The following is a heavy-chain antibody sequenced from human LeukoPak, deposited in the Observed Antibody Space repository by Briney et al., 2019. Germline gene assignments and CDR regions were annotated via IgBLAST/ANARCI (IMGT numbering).Heavy chain of an antibody. J-gene: IGHJ4*02. Sequence: LAGGSLRLSCAASGFTFSNYGMHWVRQAPGKGLEWVVVISHDGSNNNYADSVKGRFTISRDNSKNTLYLQMNSLRPEDTAVYYCAKVRVGTAHFDYWGQGTLVTVSS. CDR3: AKVRVGTAHFDY. CDR1: GFTFSNYG. D-gene: IGHD2-15*01. V-gene: IGHV3-30*18. CDR2: ISHDGSNN.